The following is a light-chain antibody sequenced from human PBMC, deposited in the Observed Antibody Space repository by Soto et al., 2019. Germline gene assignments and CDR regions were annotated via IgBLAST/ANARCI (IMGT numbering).Light chain of an antibody. Sequence: SALTQPRSVSGSPGQSITISCTGTSSDVGAYNYDSWYQQYPGEAPKVIIYDVSHRPAGVSNRFSGSKSGNTASLTISGLQTQDEADYYCSSYTSATTYVFGTGTKVTVL. CDR2: DVS. V-gene: IGLV2-14*01. J-gene: IGLJ1*01. CDR1: SSDVGAYNY. CDR3: SSYTSATTYV.